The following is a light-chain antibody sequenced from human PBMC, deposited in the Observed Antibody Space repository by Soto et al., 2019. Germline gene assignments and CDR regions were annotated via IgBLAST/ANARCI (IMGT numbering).Light chain of an antibody. J-gene: IGKJ1*01. CDR1: ESIRNE. CDR2: DTF. Sequence: DIQMTQSPSSLSASLGDRVTITCRPSESIRNELNCFQQRPGKAPRLLIYDTFTLQSGVPSRFSGCVSGTEFSLTISSXQAGDSAIYYCQQSFTTPWTFGQGTKVDIK. V-gene: IGKV1-39*01. CDR3: QQSFTTPWT.